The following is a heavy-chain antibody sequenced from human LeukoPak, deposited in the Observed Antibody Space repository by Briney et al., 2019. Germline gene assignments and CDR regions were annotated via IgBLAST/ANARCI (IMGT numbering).Heavy chain of an antibody. CDR3: ARARNNYDSSGYSALDY. J-gene: IGHJ4*02. V-gene: IGHV3-48*02. CDR2: ISSSSSTT. Sequence: GGSLRLSCAASGFTFSSYSMNWVRQAPGKGLEWVSYISSSSSTTYYADSVKGRFTISRDNAKNSLYLQMNSLRDEDTAVYYCARARNNYDSSGYSALDYWGQRTIVTVSS. CDR1: GFTFSSYS. D-gene: IGHD3-22*01.